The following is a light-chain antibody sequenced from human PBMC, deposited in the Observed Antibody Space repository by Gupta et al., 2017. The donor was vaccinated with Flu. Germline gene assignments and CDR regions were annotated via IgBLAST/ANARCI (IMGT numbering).Light chain of an antibody. CDR2: DVT. Sequence: QSALTQPASVSGSPGQSITISCTGSSSDIGGYSYVSWYQQHPGKAPKLMIYDVTNRPSGVSHRVSGSKSGTTESLGISGLQAEDEAYYYCSSYTSSGTLVIGGGTKLTVL. V-gene: IGLV2-14*03. CDR3: SSYTSSGTLV. CDR1: SSDIGGYSY. J-gene: IGLJ2*01.